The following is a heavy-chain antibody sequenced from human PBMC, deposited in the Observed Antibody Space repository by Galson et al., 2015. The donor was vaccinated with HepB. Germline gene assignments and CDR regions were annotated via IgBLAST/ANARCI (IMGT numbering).Heavy chain of an antibody. Sequence: QVQLQESGPGLVKPSETLSLTCTVSGGSISSYYWSWIRQPPGKGLEWIGYIYYSGSTNYNPSLKSRVTISVDTSKNQFSLKLSSVTAADTAVYYCARVGPTYWFDPWGQGTLVTVSS. CDR3: ARVGPTYWFDP. CDR1: GGSISSYY. CDR2: IYYSGST. J-gene: IGHJ5*02. V-gene: IGHV4-59*01.